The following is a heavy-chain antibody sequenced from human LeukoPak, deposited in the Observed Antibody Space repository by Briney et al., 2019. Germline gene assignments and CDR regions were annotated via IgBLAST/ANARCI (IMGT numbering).Heavy chain of an antibody. CDR1: GFTFSSYG. V-gene: IGHV3-30*03. CDR2: ISYDGSNE. J-gene: IGHJ4*02. Sequence: GGSLRLSCAASGFTFSSYGMHWVRQAPGKGLEWVAVISYDGSNEYYADSVKGRFTISRDNSKNTLYLQMNSLRAEDTAVYYCAMAYDSSGYYDYWGQGTLVTVSS. CDR3: AMAYDSSGYYDY. D-gene: IGHD3-22*01.